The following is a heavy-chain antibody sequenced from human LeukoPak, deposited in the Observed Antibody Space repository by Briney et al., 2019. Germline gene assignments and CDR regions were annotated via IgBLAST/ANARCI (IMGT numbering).Heavy chain of an antibody. CDR3: ARYGGYSVIIDY. Sequence: SETLSLTCTVSGGSISSYYWSWIRQPPGKGLEWIGYIYYSGSTNYNPSLKSRVTISVDTSKNQFSLKLSSVTAADTAVYYCARYGGYSVIIDYWGQGTLVTVSS. V-gene: IGHV4-59*01. CDR2: IYYSGST. CDR1: GGSISSYY. D-gene: IGHD4-23*01. J-gene: IGHJ4*02.